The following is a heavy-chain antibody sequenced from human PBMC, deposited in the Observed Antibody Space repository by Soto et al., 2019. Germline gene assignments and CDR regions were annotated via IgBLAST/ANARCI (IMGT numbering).Heavy chain of an antibody. D-gene: IGHD5-18*01. CDR1: GFTFSSYA. CDR3: ARDRGYSYAYYFDY. J-gene: IGHJ4*02. V-gene: IGHV3-30-3*01. CDR2: ISYDGSNK. Sequence: GGSLRLSCAASGFTFSSYAMHWVRQAPGKGLEWVAVISYDGSNKYYADSVKGRFTISRDNSKNTLYLQMNSLRAEDTAVYYCARDRGYSYAYYFDYCGQGTLVTGSS.